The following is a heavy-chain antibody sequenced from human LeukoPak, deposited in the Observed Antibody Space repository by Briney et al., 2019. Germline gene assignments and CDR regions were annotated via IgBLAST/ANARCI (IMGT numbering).Heavy chain of an antibody. J-gene: IGHJ4*02. D-gene: IGHD5-24*01. CDR1: GGTFSSYA. Sequence: TVKVSCKASGGTFSSYAISWVRQAPGQGLEWMGGIIPIFGTANNAQKFQGRVTITADESTSTAYMELSSLRSEDTAVYYCARGGRRDGYNYYFDYWGQGTLVTVSS. CDR2: IIPIFGTA. V-gene: IGHV1-69*01. CDR3: ARGGRRDGYNYYFDY.